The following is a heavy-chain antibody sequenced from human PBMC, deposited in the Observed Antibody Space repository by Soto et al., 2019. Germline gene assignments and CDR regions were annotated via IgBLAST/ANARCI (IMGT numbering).Heavy chain of an antibody. CDR1: GFTFSSYA. V-gene: IGHV3-23*01. Sequence: EVQLLESGGGLVQPGGSLRLSCAASGFTFSSYAMSWVRQAPGKGLEWVSAISGSGGSTDYADSVKGRFTISRDNSKNTLYLQMNSLRAEDTAVYYCAKDSTLYSSSWYYFDYWGQGALVSVSS. D-gene: IGHD6-13*01. CDR3: AKDSTLYSSSWYYFDY. CDR2: ISGSGGST. J-gene: IGHJ4*02.